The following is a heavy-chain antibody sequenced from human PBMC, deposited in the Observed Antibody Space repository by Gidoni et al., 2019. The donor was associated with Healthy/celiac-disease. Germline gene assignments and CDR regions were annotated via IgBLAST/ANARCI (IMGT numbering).Heavy chain of an antibody. J-gene: IGHJ5*02. V-gene: IGHV4-59*08. D-gene: IGHD4-17*01. CDR1: GGSISSYY. CDR3: ARHQASYGDPWRFDP. Sequence: QVQLQESGPGLVKPSATLSLTCTVSGGSISSYYWSWIRQPPGKGLEWIGYIYYSGSTNYNPSLKSRVTISVDTSKNQFSLKLSSVTAADTAVYYCARHQASYGDPWRFDPWGQGTLVTVSS. CDR2: IYYSGST.